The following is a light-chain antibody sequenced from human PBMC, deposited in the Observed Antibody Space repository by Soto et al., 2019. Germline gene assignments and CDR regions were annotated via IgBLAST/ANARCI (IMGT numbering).Light chain of an antibody. Sequence: DIQLTQSPSFLSASEGDRVTIACRASQGISNLLAWYQQKPGKAPKLLISFASTLQSGVPSRFTGSGSGTEITLTISSLQPEDCATYYFQQFNSYPRTFGQGTKLEIK. V-gene: IGKV1-9*01. J-gene: IGKJ1*01. CDR1: QGISNL. CDR3: QQFNSYPRT. CDR2: FAS.